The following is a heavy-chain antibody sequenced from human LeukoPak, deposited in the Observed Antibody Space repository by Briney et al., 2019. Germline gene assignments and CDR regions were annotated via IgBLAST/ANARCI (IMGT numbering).Heavy chain of an antibody. J-gene: IGHJ4*02. CDR1: GGSISSYY. CDR2: IYYSGST. Sequence: SETLSLTCTVSGGSISSYYWSWIRQPPGKGLEGIGYIYYSGSTNYNPSLKSRVTISVDTSKNQFSLKLSSVTAADTAVYYCARSYQTWTVSPFDYWGQGTLVTVSS. D-gene: IGHD2-21*01. CDR3: ARSYQTWTVSPFDY. V-gene: IGHV4-59*08.